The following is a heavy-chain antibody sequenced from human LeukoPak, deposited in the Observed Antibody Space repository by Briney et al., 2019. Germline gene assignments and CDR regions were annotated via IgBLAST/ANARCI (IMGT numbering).Heavy chain of an antibody. Sequence: GGSLRLSCAASGFTFSSYAMHWVRQAPGKGLEWVAVISYDGSNKYYADSVKGRFTISRDNSKNTLYLQMNSLRAEDTAVYYCARGGYCSSTSCYKWMDVWGKGTTVTVSS. CDR1: GFTFSSYA. J-gene: IGHJ6*04. V-gene: IGHV3-30-3*01. CDR3: ARGGYCSSTSCYKWMDV. D-gene: IGHD2-2*02. CDR2: ISYDGSNK.